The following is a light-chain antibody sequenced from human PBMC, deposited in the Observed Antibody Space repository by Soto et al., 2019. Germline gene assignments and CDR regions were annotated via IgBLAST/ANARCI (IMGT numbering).Light chain of an antibody. CDR1: SSDVGDYNY. V-gene: IGLV2-14*03. J-gene: IGLJ1*01. CDR2: DVS. CDR3: SSYTTSNTRQIV. Sequence: QSALTQPASVSGSPGQSIIISCTGTSSDVGDYNYVSWYQHHPGKAPKLMIFDVSNRPSGVSNRFSGSKSGNTASLTISGLQHEDEADYYCSSYTTSNTRQIVFGTGTKVTVL.